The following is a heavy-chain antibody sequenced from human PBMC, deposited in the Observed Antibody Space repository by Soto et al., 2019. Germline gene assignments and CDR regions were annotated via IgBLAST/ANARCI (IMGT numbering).Heavy chain of an antibody. D-gene: IGHD2-2*01. Sequence: ASVKVSCKASGYTFISYYMHWVRQAPGQGLEWMGIINPRGGGTTYAQNFQGRVTMTRDTSTDTVYLELSSLRSEDTAAYYCARGSPSSIRLGWLDPWGQRTLVTVSS. CDR1: GYTFISYY. J-gene: IGHJ5*02. CDR2: INPRGGGT. CDR3: ARGSPSSIRLGWLDP. V-gene: IGHV1-46*01.